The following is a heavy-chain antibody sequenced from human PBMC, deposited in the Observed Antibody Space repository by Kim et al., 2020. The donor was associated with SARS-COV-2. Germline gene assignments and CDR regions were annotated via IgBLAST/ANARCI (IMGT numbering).Heavy chain of an antibody. J-gene: IGHJ1*01. V-gene: IGHV6-1*01. CDR1: GDSVSSNSAA. Sequence: SQTLSLTCAISGDSVSSNSAAWNWIRQSPSRGLEWLGRTFYRSKWRNDYAVSVKGRIIINPDTSKNQFSLQLNSVTPEDTAVYYCGDLNXQYWGQGTLVTXSS. CDR2: TFYRSKWRN. CDR3: GDLNXQY.